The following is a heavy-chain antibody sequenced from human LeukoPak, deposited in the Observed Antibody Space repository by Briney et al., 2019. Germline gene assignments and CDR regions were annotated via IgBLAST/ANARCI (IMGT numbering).Heavy chain of an antibody. CDR2: TYYSGST. J-gene: IGHJ4*02. Sequence: SETLSLTCTVSGGSVSSYYWNWIRQPPGKGLEWIGYTYYSGSTNYNPSLKSRVTISVDTSKNHFSLKVSSVTAADTAVYYCARGANYDEDYFDYWGQGTLVTVSS. D-gene: IGHD1-7*01. CDR3: ARGANYDEDYFDY. V-gene: IGHV4-59*02. CDR1: GGSVSSYY.